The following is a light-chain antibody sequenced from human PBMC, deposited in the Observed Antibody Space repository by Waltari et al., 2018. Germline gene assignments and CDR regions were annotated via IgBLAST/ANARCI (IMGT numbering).Light chain of an antibody. V-gene: IGLV2-11*01. CDR2: DVS. CDR3: CSYAGSYPVV. CDR1: SSDVGGYNY. Sequence: QSALTQPRSVSGSPGQSVPISSPGTSSDVGGYNYVSWYQQHPGKAPKLMIYDVSKRPSGVPDRFSGSKSGNTASLTISGLQAEDEADYYCCSYAGSYPVVFGGGTKLTVL. J-gene: IGLJ2*01.